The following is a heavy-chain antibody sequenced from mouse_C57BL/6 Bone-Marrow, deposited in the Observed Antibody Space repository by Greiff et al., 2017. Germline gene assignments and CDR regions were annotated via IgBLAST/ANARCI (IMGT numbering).Heavy chain of an antibody. CDR3: AREGNYSPMDY. CDR2: IDPSDSET. J-gene: IGHJ4*01. Sequence: QVQLKQPGAELVRPGSSVKLSCKASGYTFTSYWMHWVKQRPIQGLEWIGNIDPSDSETHYNQKFKDKATLTVDKSSSTAYMQLSSLTSEDAAVYYCAREGNYSPMDYWGQGTSVTVSS. CDR1: GYTFTSYW. D-gene: IGHD2-1*01. V-gene: IGHV1-52*01.